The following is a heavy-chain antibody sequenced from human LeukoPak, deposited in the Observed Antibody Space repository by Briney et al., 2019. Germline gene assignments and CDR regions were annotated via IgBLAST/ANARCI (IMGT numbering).Heavy chain of an antibody. CDR1: GFTFSSYA. CDR2: ISYDGSNK. Sequence: GGSLRLSCAASGFTFSSYAMHWVRQAPGKGLEWVAVISYDGSNKYYADSVKGRFTISRDNSKNTLYLQMNSLRAGDTAVYHCARGPNGYEVNYWGQGTLVTVSS. CDR3: ARGPNGYEVNY. D-gene: IGHD5-12*01. V-gene: IGHV3-30-3*01. J-gene: IGHJ4*02.